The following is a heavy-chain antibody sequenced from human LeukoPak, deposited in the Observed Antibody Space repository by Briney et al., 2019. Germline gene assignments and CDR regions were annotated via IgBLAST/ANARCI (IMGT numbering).Heavy chain of an antibody. CDR1: GFIFRSYA. V-gene: IGHV3-23*01. J-gene: IGHJ6*02. CDR3: AKAPPSSYSDYYGMDV. CDR2: ISGSGDST. Sequence: GGSLRLSCAASGFIFRSYAMSWVRQAPGKGLEWVSAISGSGDSTYDGDSVKGRFTISRDISKNTLYLQMNSLRAEDTAVYYCAKAPPSSYSDYYGMDVWGQGTTVTVSS. D-gene: IGHD6-13*01.